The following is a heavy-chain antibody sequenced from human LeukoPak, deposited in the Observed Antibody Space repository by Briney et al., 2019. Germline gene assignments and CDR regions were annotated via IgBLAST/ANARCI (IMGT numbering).Heavy chain of an antibody. CDR3: TTRLSTSGYPSTAY. CDR2: ISGSGGST. D-gene: IGHD5/OR15-5a*01. J-gene: IGHJ4*02. V-gene: IGHV3-23*01. CDR1: GFTFSSYA. Sequence: PGGSLRLSCAASGFTFSSYAMSWVRQAPGKGLEWVSAISGSGGSTYYVDSVKGRFTISRDNSKNTLYLQMNSLRAEDTAVYYCTTRLSTSGYPSTAYWGQGTLVTVSS.